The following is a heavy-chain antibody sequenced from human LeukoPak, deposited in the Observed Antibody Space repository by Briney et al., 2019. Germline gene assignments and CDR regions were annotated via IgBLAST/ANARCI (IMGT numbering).Heavy chain of an antibody. CDR2: IYYGGRT. CDR3: ARSSQLRDAFDI. Sequence: SETLSLICTVSGGSISSSSDYWGWIRQPPGKGLEWIGSIYYGGRTYYKPSLKSRVTISVDTSKNQFSLKLTSVTAADTAVYYCARSSQLRDAFDIWGLGTVVTVSS. CDR1: GGSISSSSDY. V-gene: IGHV4-39*07. D-gene: IGHD1-1*01. J-gene: IGHJ3*02.